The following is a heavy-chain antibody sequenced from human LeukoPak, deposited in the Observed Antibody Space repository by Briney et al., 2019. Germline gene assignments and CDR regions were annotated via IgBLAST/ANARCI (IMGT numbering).Heavy chain of an antibody. CDR3: ASESLGYCSGGNCYDY. D-gene: IGHD2-15*01. Sequence: GGSLRLSCAASGFTFSSYAMSWVRQAPGKGLEWVSVIYSGGSTYYADSVKGRFTISRDNSKNTLYLQMNSLRAEDTAVYYCASESLGYCSGGNCYDYWGQGTLVTVSS. CDR1: GFTFSSYA. V-gene: IGHV3-53*01. CDR2: IYSGGST. J-gene: IGHJ4*02.